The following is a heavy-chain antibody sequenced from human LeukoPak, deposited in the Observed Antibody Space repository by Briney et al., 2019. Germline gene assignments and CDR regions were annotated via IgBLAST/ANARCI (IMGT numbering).Heavy chain of an antibody. CDR1: GGTFSNYA. D-gene: IGHD3-9*01. J-gene: IGHJ4*02. CDR3: AAESNILTGYYQIDY. Sequence: GASVKVSCKASGGTFSNYAISWVRQAPGQGLEWMGGIIPIFGTANYAQKFQGRVTMTRNTSISTAYMELSSLRSEDTAVYYCAAESNILTGYYQIDYWGQGTLVTVSS. CDR2: IIPIFGTA. V-gene: IGHV1-69*05.